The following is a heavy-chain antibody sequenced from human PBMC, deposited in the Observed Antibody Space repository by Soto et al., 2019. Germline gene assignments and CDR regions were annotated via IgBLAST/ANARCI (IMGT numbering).Heavy chain of an antibody. D-gene: IGHD3-22*01. Sequence: GGSLRLSCAASGFTFTRYSMNWVRQAPGEGLEWVSAISGSGGSTYYADSVKGRFTISRDNSKNTLYLQMNSLRAEDTAVYYCANWPDYYDSSGYYYVCYWGQGTLVTVSS. CDR2: ISGSGGST. CDR1: GFTFTRYS. V-gene: IGHV3-23*01. J-gene: IGHJ4*02. CDR3: ANWPDYYDSSGYYYVCY.